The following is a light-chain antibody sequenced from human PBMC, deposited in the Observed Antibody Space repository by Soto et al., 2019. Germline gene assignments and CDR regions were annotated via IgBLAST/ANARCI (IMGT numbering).Light chain of an antibody. CDR3: VAWDDSLNGYVV. CDR2: SNN. CDR1: SSNIGSNT. J-gene: IGLJ2*01. V-gene: IGLV1-44*01. Sequence: QSVLTQPPSASGTPGQRVTIPCSGSSSNIGSNTVNWYQQLTGTAPKLVIYSNNQRPSGVPDRFSGSKSGTSASLAISGLQSEDEADYYCVAWDDSLNGYVVFGGGTKLTVL.